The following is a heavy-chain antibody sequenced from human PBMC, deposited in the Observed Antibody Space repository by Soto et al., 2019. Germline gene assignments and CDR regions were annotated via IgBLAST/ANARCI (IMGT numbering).Heavy chain of an antibody. V-gene: IGHV1-2*04. J-gene: IGHJ6*02. Sequence: QVQLVQSGAEVKKPGASVKVSCKASGHTFTDYYIHWVRQAPGQGLEWMGWVNPNSGGTNYAQKFQGWVTMTRDTSISTVYMELSSLKSDDMAVYYCAREGAATANYGMDVWGQGTTVTVSS. CDR3: AREGAATANYGMDV. D-gene: IGHD2-15*01. CDR1: GHTFTDYY. CDR2: VNPNSGGT.